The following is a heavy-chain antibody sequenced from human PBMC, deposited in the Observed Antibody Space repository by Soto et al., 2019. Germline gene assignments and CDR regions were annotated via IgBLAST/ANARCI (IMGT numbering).Heavy chain of an antibody. CDR1: GGSISSSSFH. CDR3: ARRERAAGTDWWFDP. Sequence: QLQLQESGPGLVKPSETLSLTCTVSGGSISSSSFHWGWIRQPPGKGLEWIGSIYYSGSTYYSPSLKGRVTTSVDTSKNQFSLRRSSVAAADTAVYYCARRERAAGTDWWFDPWGQGTLVTVSS. CDR2: IYYSGST. V-gene: IGHV4-39*01. J-gene: IGHJ5*02. D-gene: IGHD6-13*01.